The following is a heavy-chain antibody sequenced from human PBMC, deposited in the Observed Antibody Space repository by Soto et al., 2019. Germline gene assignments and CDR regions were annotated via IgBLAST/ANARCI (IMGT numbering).Heavy chain of an antibody. J-gene: IGHJ5*02. CDR3: ARSLYYYGSGSYYH. V-gene: IGHV4-59*01. Sequence: PSETLSLTCTVSGGSISSYYWSWIRQPPGKGLEWIGYIYYSGSTNYNPSLKSRVTISVDTSKNQFSLKLSSVTAADTAVYYCARSLYYYGSGSYYHWGQGTLVTVSS. CDR2: IYYSGST. CDR1: GGSISSYY. D-gene: IGHD3-10*01.